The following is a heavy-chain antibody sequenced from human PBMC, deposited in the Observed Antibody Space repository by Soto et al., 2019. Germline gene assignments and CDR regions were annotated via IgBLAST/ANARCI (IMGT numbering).Heavy chain of an antibody. CDR3: TRDNFDV. CDR1: GFSFSTYA. J-gene: IGHJ6*02. Sequence: GGSLRLSCAVSGFSFSTYAMHWVRQAPGKGLEWLAIIWFDGVKEYYAESVTGRFTISIDNSKNTVFLQVDTVGAEDSALYYCTRDNFDVWGQGTTVTVYS. V-gene: IGHV3-33*01. D-gene: IGHD3-3*01. CDR2: IWFDGVKE.